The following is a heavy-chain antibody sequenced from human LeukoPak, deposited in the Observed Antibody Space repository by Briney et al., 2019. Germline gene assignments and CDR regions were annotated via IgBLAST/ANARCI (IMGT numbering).Heavy chain of an antibody. CDR1: GGSISTYY. V-gene: IGHV4-4*07. J-gene: IGHJ4*02. CDR2: IYTSGTT. D-gene: IGHD6-6*01. CDR3: ARLYSSSSHFDY. Sequence: SETLSLTCTVSGGSISTYYWSWIRQPAGKGLEWIGHIYTSGTTNYNPSLKSRVTMSVDTSKNQFTRQLNSVTAADTAVYYCARLYSSSSHFDYWGQGTLVTVSS.